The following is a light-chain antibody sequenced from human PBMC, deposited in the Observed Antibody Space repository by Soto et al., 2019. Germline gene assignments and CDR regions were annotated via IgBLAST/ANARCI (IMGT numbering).Light chain of an antibody. J-gene: IGKJ4*01. CDR1: QSVSSY. CDR3: QQRRNWPLT. Sequence: EIVLTQSPATLSLSPGERATLSCRASQSVSSYLAWYQQKPGQAPRLLIYDASNRATGIPARFSGSGSGTDFTLTISSLEPEDFAVYYCQQRRNWPLTFGGGT. CDR2: DAS. V-gene: IGKV3-11*01.